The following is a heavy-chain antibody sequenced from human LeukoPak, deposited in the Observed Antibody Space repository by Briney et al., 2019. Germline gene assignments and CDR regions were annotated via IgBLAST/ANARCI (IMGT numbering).Heavy chain of an antibody. CDR2: IHYTGRT. CDR1: RGSISTYY. Sequence: PSETLSLTCTISRGSISTYYWSWIRQTPGTTLEWIGNIHYTGRTSYNPSLESRVTMSLDTPKNEFSLRLTSMTAADSAVYYCARGRPDPQNSDYWDYWGQGILVTVSS. D-gene: IGHD3-22*01. CDR3: ARGRPDPQNSDYWDY. V-gene: IGHV4-59*13. J-gene: IGHJ4*02.